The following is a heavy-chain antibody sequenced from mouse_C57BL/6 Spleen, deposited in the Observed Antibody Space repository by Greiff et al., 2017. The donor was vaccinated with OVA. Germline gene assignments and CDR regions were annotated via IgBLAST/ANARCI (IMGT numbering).Heavy chain of an antibody. CDR2: IYPGDGDT. CDR1: GYAFSSYW. CDR3: ARSGTVVATDY. D-gene: IGHD1-1*01. J-gene: IGHJ2*01. Sequence: VQLQQSGAELVKPGASVKISCKASGYAFSSYWMNWVKQRPGKGLEWIGQIYPGDGDTNYNGKFKGKATLTADESSSTAYMQLSSLTSEDSAVYFCARSGTVVATDYWGQGTTLTVSS. V-gene: IGHV1-80*01.